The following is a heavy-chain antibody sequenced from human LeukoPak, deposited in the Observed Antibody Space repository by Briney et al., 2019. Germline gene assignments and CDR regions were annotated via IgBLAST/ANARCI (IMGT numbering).Heavy chain of an antibody. CDR1: GDSITSYF. Sequence: PSETLSLTCTVSGDSITSYFWHWIRQPAGKALQWIGRIYTSGSPSYNPSLKSRVSMSVDTSKNQFSLKLTSVTAADTAVYYCARDTGSGGWLIDYWGQGTLVTVSS. CDR2: IYTSGSP. J-gene: IGHJ4*02. D-gene: IGHD6-19*01. V-gene: IGHV4-4*07. CDR3: ARDTGSGGWLIDY.